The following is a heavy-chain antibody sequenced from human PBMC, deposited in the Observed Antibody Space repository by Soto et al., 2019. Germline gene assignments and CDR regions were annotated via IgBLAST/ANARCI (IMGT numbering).Heavy chain of an antibody. CDR3: ARGGGGYDYVWGSYRPFDF. J-gene: IGHJ4*02. Sequence: SETLSLTCAVYGESCPGYYWSWIRQPPGKGLEWIGEINHSGSTNYNPSLKGRVTISVDTSKNQFSLKVSSVTAADTAVYYCARGGGGYDYVWGSYRPFDFWSQGTLVTVSS. CDR1: GESCPGYY. CDR2: INHSGST. D-gene: IGHD3-16*02. V-gene: IGHV4-34*01.